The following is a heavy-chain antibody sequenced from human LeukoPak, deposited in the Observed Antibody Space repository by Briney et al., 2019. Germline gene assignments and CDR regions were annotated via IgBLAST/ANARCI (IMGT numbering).Heavy chain of an antibody. J-gene: IGHJ4*02. D-gene: IGHD3-10*01. Sequence: SETLSLTCTVSGGSISSSSYYWGWIRQPPGKGLEWIGSIYRSGSTYYNPSLKSRVTISIDTSRNQFSLKLSSVTAADTAVYFCATDEGGRHYYGSGSRVYWGQGTLVTVSS. CDR2: IYRSGST. CDR1: GGSISSSSYY. V-gene: IGHV4-39*07. CDR3: ATDEGGRHYYGSGSRVY.